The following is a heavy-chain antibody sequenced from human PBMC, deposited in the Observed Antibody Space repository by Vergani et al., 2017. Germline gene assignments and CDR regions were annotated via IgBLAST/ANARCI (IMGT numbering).Heavy chain of an antibody. CDR2: IISSSSYI. CDR3: ARGGCSSTSCYLVGHYYGMDV. J-gene: IGHJ6*02. V-gene: IGHV3-21*01. D-gene: IGHD2-2*01. Sequence: EVQLVESGGGLVKPGGSLRLSCAASGFTFSSYSMNWVRQAPGKGLEWVSSIISSSSYIYYADSVKGRFTISRDNAKNSLYLQMNSLRAEDTAVYYCARGGCSSTSCYLVGHYYGMDVWGQGTTVTVSS. CDR1: GFTFSSYS.